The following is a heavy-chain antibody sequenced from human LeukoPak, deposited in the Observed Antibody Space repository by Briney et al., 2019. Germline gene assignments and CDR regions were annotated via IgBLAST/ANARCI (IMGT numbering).Heavy chain of an antibody. Sequence: SETLSLTCAVSGGSISSNNWWSWVRQSPGKGLEWIGEIYHSGNANYNPSLNSRVTISVDKSQNQLSLKLSSVTAADTAMYYCARDVGARLPGFWGQGTLVTVSS. CDR1: GGSISSNNW. CDR3: ARDVGARLPGF. J-gene: IGHJ4*02. D-gene: IGHD6-6*01. CDR2: IYHSGNA. V-gene: IGHV4-4*02.